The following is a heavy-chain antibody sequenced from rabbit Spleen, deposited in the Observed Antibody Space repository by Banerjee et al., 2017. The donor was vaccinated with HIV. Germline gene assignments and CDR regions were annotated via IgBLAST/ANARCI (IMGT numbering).Heavy chain of an antibody. J-gene: IGHJ4*01. Sequence: QSLEESGGDLVKPEGSLTLTCTASGFSFSSSYYMCWVRQAPGKGLEYVACIYADSSSSTYYASWAKGRFTISKTSSTTVTLEMTSLTAADTATYFCARGSAAMTMVITGYYLNLWGPGTLVT. CDR3: ARGSAAMTMVITGYYLNL. V-gene: IGHV1S40*01. CDR2: IYADSSSST. CDR1: GFSFSSSYY. D-gene: IGHD2-1*01.